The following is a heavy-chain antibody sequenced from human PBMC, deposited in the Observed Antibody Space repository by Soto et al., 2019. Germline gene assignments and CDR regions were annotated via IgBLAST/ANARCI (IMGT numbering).Heavy chain of an antibody. Sequence: QVQLQESGPGRVKPSQTLSLTCTVSGGSISSGDYYWSWTRQHPGKGLEWIGYIYYSGSTYYNPSLKSRVTISVDTSKNQFSLKLSSVTAADTAVYYCARWWSGSRQGFDPWGQGTLVTVSS. V-gene: IGHV4-31*03. CDR2: IYYSGST. J-gene: IGHJ5*02. CDR3: ARWWSGSRQGFDP. D-gene: IGHD3-3*01. CDR1: GGSISSGDYY.